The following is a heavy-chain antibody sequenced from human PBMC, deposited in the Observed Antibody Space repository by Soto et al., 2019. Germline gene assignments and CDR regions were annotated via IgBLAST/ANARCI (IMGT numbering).Heavy chain of an antibody. J-gene: IGHJ3*02. Sequence: GASVKVSCKASGGTFSSYTISWVRQAPGQGLEWMGRIIPILGIANYAQKFQGRVTSTADKSTRTAYMELSSLRSEDTAVYYCARRFGESHDAFDIWGQGTMVTVSS. CDR3: ARRFGESHDAFDI. V-gene: IGHV1-69*02. CDR2: IIPILGIA. D-gene: IGHD3-10*01. CDR1: GGTFSSYT.